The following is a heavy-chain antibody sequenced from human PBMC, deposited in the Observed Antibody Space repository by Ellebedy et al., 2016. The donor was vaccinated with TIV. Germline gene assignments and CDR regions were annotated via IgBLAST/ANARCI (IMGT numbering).Heavy chain of an antibody. D-gene: IGHD5-12*01. CDR2: TYYNSKWYN. CDR3: ARGWLRSAFDY. CDR1: GDIVSGNSGA. Sequence: SETLSLXXGLSGDIVSGNSGAWNWIRQSPSRGLEWLGRTYYNSKWYNEYAVSVQGRITINPDTSNNQFSLQLNSVTPEDTAVYYCARGWLRSAFDYWGQGTLVTVSS. J-gene: IGHJ4*02. V-gene: IGHV6-1*01.